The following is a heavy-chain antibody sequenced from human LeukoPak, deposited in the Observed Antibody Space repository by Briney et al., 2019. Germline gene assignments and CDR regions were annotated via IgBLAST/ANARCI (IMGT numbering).Heavy chain of an antibody. CDR2: INTDGSST. D-gene: IGHD3-22*01. V-gene: IGHV3-74*01. J-gene: IGHJ3*02. CDR1: GFTFSSYW. Sequence: GGSLRLSCAASGFTFSSYWMHWVRQAPGKGLVWVSRINTDGSSTSYADSVKGRFTISRDNAKNTLYLQMNSLRAEDTAVYYCAREGGYYYDSSGGSDAFDIWGQGTMDTVSS. CDR3: AREGGYYYDSSGGSDAFDI.